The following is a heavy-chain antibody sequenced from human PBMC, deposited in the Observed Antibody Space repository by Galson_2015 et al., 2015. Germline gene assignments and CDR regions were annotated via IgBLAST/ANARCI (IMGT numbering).Heavy chain of an antibody. D-gene: IGHD4-17*01. CDR3: AREIKDDDYGDYIPKNWFDP. Sequence: SVKVSCKASGGTFSSYTISWVRQAPGQGLEWMGRIIPILGIANYAQKFQGRVTITADKSTSTAYMELSSLRSEDTAVYYCAREIKDDDYGDYIPKNWFDPWGQGTLVTVSS. CDR1: GGTFSSYT. CDR2: IIPILGIA. J-gene: IGHJ5*02. V-gene: IGHV1-69*04.